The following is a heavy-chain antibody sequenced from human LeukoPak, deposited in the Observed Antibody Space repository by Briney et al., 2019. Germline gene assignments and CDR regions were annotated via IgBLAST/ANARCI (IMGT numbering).Heavy chain of an antibody. J-gene: IGHJ3*02. CDR1: GFTFSSYA. CDR2: ISGSGGST. D-gene: IGHD3-9*01. CDR3: AGYYDILTGDDAFDI. V-gene: IGHV3-23*01. Sequence: GGSLRLSCAASGFTFSSYAMSWVRQAPGEGLEWVSAISGSGGSTYYADSVKGRFTISRDNSKNTLYLQMNSLRAEDTAVYYCAGYYDILTGDDAFDIWGQGTMVTVSS.